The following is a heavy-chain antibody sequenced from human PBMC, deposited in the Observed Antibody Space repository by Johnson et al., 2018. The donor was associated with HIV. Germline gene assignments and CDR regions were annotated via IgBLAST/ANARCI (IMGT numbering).Heavy chain of an antibody. D-gene: IGHD3-22*01. V-gene: IGHV3-73*02. CDR3: SRLVNYYDSRGYYVPGALDI. CDR2: IRSKINTYAP. J-gene: IGHJ3*02. CDR1: GFTFSGSD. Sequence: VQLVESGGGLVQPGGSLKLSCAASGFTFSGSDMHWVRPASGKGLELVGRIRSKINTYAPEYAVSVKGRFIISRDDSENMAYLQLKSLKTEDTAVYYCSRLVNYYDSRGYYVPGALDIWGQGTVVTVS.